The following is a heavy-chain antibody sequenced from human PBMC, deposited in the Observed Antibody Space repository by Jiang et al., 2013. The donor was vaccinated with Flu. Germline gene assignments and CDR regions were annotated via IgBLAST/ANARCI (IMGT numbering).Heavy chain of an antibody. J-gene: IGHJ5*02. D-gene: IGHD3-3*01. CDR3: ARTYDFWGPGLPNWFDP. CDR2: IYYSGST. Sequence: LLKPSETLSLTCTVSGGSISSSSYYWGWIRQPPGKGLEWIGSIYYSGSTYYNPSLKSRVTISVDTSKNQFSLKLSSVTAADTAVYYCARTYDFWGPGLPNWFDPWGQGTLVTVSS. CDR1: GGSISSSSYY. V-gene: IGHV4-39*01.